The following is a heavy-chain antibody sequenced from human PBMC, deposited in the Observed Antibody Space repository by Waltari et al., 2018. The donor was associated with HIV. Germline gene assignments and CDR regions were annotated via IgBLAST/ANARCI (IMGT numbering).Heavy chain of an antibody. V-gene: IGHV4-39*01. CDR1: GGSISIKRYD. CDR2: LFHSGST. J-gene: IGHJ6*02. Sequence: QLLQESAPGLVKPSENLSLTCTVSGGSISIKRYDWALLRQSPGKGLEWIGSLFHSGSTYYSPSLRSRATISGDMSANRFSLKLTSVTATDTAVYFCARHCLQKGWLPQLKYYYGMDVWGQGTTVIVSS. CDR3: ARHCLQKGWLPQLKYYYGMDV. D-gene: IGHD1-1*01.